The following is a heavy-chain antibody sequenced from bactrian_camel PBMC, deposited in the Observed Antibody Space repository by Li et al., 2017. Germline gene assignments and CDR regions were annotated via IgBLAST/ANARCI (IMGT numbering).Heavy chain of an antibody. CDR1: GFSVSSVY. J-gene: IGHJ6*01. CDR2: VTGDGGKL. CDR3: IRNPDPWMVTPADRVERSDFGY. D-gene: IGHD1*01. V-gene: IGHV3-2*01. Sequence: QLVESGGGLVQPGGSLRLDCAVSGFSVSSVYMTWVRQPPGKGLQWVSSVTGDGGKLHYSDSVKGRFAISRDNAKGTVYLQMRSLRTEDTAVYYCIRNPDPWMVTPADRVERSDFGYRGQGTQVTVS.